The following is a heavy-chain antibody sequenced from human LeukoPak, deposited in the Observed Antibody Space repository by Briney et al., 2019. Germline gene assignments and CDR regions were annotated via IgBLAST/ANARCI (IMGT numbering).Heavy chain of an antibody. J-gene: IGHJ4*02. CDR2: ISSSSSYI. V-gene: IGHV3-21*01. D-gene: IGHD1-20*01. CDR1: GFTFSSYS. Sequence: GSLRLSCAASGFTFSSYSMNWVRQAPGKGLEWVSSISSSSSYIYYADSVKGRFTISRDNAKNSLYLQMNSLRAEDTAVYYCARVTQITGTTYYFDYWGQGTLVTVSS. CDR3: ARVTQITGTTYYFDY.